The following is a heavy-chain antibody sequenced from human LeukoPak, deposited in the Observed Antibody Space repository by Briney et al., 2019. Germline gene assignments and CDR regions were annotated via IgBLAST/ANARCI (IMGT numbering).Heavy chain of an antibody. CDR2: IYYSGST. CDR1: GGSISSYY. D-gene: IGHD2-8*02. Sequence: PSETLSLTCTVSGGSISSYYWSWIRQPPGKGLEWIGYIYYSGSTNYNPSLKSRVTISVDTSKNQFSLKLSSVTAADTAVYYCARPGRIWLDAFDIWGQGTMVTVSS. V-gene: IGHV4-59*08. J-gene: IGHJ3*02. CDR3: ARPGRIWLDAFDI.